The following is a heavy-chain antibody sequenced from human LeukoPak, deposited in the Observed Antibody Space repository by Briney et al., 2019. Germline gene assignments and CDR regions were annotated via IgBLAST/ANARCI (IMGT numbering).Heavy chain of an antibody. Sequence: VASVKVSCKASGYTFTSYYMHWVRQAPGQGLEWMGWMNPNSGNTGYAQKFQGRVTITRNTSISTAYMELSSLRSEDTAVYYCARGVSPRPLIRYYYYYYYMDVWGKGTTVTVSS. CDR2: MNPNSGNT. CDR3: ARGVSPRPLIRYYYYYYYMDV. D-gene: IGHD5/OR15-5a*01. V-gene: IGHV1-8*03. CDR1: GYTFTSYY. J-gene: IGHJ6*03.